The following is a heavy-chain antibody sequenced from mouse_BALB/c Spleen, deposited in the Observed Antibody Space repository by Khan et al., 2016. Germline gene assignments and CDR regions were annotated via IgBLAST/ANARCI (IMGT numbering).Heavy chain of an antibody. Sequence: EVQLQESGPDLVKPSQSVSLTCTVTGHSITSHYSWHWIRHFPGNKVEWMGYIHYSGSTDYNPSLKSRTSITRDTSKNQSFLHLNAVTSEDTATYFCAGSSSGYWYYFDYWGQGTTLTVSS. D-gene: IGHD3-1*01. CDR2: IHYSGST. CDR1: GHSITSHYS. CDR3: AGSSSGYWYYFDY. V-gene: IGHV3-1*02. J-gene: IGHJ2*01.